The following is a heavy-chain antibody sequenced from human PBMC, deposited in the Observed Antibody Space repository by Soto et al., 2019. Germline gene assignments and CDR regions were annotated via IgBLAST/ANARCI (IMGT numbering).Heavy chain of an antibody. D-gene: IGHD2-2*01. CDR1: GGSISSGGYY. V-gene: IGHV4-31*03. J-gene: IGHJ6*02. CDR2: IYYSGST. CDR3: ARGVPAAYYYYYGMDV. Sequence: SETLSLTCTVSGGSISSGGYYWSWIRQHPGKGLEWIGYIYYSGSTYYNPSLKSRVTISVDTSKNQFSLKLSSVTAADTAVYYCARGVPAAYYYYYGMDVWGQGTTVTVSS.